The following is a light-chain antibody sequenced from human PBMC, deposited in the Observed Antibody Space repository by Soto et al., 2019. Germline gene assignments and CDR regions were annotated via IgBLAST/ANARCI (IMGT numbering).Light chain of an antibody. CDR3: QQYGSSPWT. Sequence: EIVLTQSPGTLSLSPGERATLSCRASQSISSSYLAWYQQKSGQAPRLLIYGASSRATGIPDRFSGSGSGKDFTLTISRREPEDFAVYYCQQYGSSPWTFGQGTKVEIK. V-gene: IGKV3-20*01. J-gene: IGKJ1*01. CDR2: GAS. CDR1: QSISSSY.